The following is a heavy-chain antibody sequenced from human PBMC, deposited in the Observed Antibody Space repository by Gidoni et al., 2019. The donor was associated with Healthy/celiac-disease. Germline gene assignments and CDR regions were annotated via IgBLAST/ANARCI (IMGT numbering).Heavy chain of an antibody. CDR2: IYHSGST. D-gene: IGHD3-3*01. Sequence: QVQLQESGPGLVKPSEPLSLTCAVSGYSISSGYYWGWSRQPPGKGLEWIGSIYHSGSTYYNPSLKSRVTISVDTSKNQFSLKLSSVTAADTAVYYCARARSPDFWSGYRPVWFDPWGQGTLVTVSS. CDR1: GYSISSGYY. CDR3: ARARSPDFWSGYRPVWFDP. J-gene: IGHJ5*02. V-gene: IGHV4-38-2*01.